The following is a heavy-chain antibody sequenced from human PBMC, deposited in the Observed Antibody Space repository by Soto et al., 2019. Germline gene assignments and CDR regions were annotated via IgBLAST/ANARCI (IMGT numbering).Heavy chain of an antibody. J-gene: IGHJ3*02. D-gene: IGHD1-1*01. V-gene: IGHV3-48*02. CDR3: ARDRQLHHDACDI. CDR2: ISRSSSTI. Sequence: EVHLVESGGGLVQPGGSLRLSCAASGFTFSSYSMNWVRQAPGKGLEWVSYISRSSSTIYYADSVKGRFTISRDNAKNSLYLPMNSLRDEDTAVYYWARDRQLHHDACDIWGQGTMVTFSS. CDR1: GFTFSSYS.